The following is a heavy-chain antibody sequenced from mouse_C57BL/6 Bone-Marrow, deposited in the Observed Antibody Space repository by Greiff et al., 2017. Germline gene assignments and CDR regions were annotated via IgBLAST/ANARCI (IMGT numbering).Heavy chain of an antibody. D-gene: IGHD2-4*01. CDR2: INPSRGYT. Sequence: VQLQQSGAELARPGASVKMSCKASGYTFTSYTMHWVKQRPGQGLEWIGYINPSRGYTKYNQKFKDKATLTADNSSSTAYMQLSSLTSEDSAVYYCAPYYDYDGAWFAYWGQGTLVTVSA. J-gene: IGHJ3*01. V-gene: IGHV1-4*01. CDR1: GYTFTSYT. CDR3: APYYDYDGAWFAY.